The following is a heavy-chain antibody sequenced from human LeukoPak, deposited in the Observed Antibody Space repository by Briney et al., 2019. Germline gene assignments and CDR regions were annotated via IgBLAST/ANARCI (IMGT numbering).Heavy chain of an antibody. V-gene: IGHV3-23*01. J-gene: IGHJ4*02. Sequence: GGSLRLSCAASGFTFSSYAMHWVRQAPGKGLEWVSAISNNGGYTYCADSVQGRFTISRDNSKSTLCLQMNSLRAEDTAVYYCAKQLGYCSDGSCYFPYWGQGTLVTVSS. D-gene: IGHD2-15*01. CDR1: GFTFSSYA. CDR3: AKQLGYCSDGSCYFPY. CDR2: ISNNGGYT.